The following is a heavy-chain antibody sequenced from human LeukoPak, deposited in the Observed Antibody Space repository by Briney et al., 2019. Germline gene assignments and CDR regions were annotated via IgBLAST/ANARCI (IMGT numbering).Heavy chain of an antibody. J-gene: IGHJ4*02. CDR2: INHSGST. V-gene: IGHV4-34*01. CDR3: ARGVYDSSGYYFSY. CDR1: GGSFSGYY. Sequence: SETLSLTCAVYGGSFSGYYWSWIRQPPGKGLEWIGEINHSGSTNYNPSLKSRVTISVDTSKNQFSLKLSSVTAADTAVYYCARGVYDSSGYYFSYWGQGTLVTVSS. D-gene: IGHD3-22*01.